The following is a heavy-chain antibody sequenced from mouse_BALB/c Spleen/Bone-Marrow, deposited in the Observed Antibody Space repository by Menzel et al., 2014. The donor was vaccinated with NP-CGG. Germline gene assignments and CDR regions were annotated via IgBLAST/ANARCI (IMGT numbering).Heavy chain of an antibody. CDR3: AREGYGNYAY. J-gene: IGHJ3*01. V-gene: IGHV1-4*01. CDR2: INPSSGYT. Sequence: LGESGAELARPGASVKMSCKASGYTFTSYTMHWVKQRPGQGLEWIGYINPSSGYTNYNQKFKDKATLTADKSSSTAYMQLSSLTSEDSAVYYCAREGYGNYAYWGQGTLVTVSA. CDR1: GYTFTSYT. D-gene: IGHD2-10*02.